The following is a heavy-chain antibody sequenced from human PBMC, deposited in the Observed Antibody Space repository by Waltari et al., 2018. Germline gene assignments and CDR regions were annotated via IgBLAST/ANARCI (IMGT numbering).Heavy chain of an antibody. CDR3: AKEGGSGWFSFDY. CDR1: GFTFDDYT. Sequence: EVQLVESGGVVVQPGGSLRLSCAASGFTFDDYTMHWVRQAPGKGLEWVSLISWEGGSTYYADSVKGRFTISRDNSKNSLYLQMNSLRTEDTALYYCAKEGGSGWFSFDYWGQGTLVTVSS. CDR2: ISWEGGST. J-gene: IGHJ4*02. V-gene: IGHV3-43*01. D-gene: IGHD6-19*01.